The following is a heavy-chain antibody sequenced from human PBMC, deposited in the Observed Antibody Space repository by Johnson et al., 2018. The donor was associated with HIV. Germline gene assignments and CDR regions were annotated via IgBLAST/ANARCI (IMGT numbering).Heavy chain of an antibody. CDR3: ASYYYGSGSYYSSWAFDI. Sequence: VQLVESGGGLVQPGGSLRLSCAASGFTFSSYAMSWVRQAPGKGLEWVSVIYSDGNTYYADSVKGRFTISRDNSKNTLYLQMNSLRAEDTAVYYCASYYYGSGSYYSSWAFDIWGQGTMVTVSS. CDR1: GFTFSSYA. J-gene: IGHJ3*02. CDR2: IYSDGNT. V-gene: IGHV3-23*03. D-gene: IGHD3-10*01.